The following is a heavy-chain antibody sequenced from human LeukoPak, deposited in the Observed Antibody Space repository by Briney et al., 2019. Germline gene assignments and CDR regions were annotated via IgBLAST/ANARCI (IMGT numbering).Heavy chain of an antibody. CDR2: THYSGST. Sequence: SETLSLTCTVSGGSISSGSYYWSWLRQPPGKGLEYIGYTHYSGSTNYNPSLKSRVTISLDTSGNQFSLKLSSVTAADTAVYYCASGYCGGACQLGGVDMWGQGTMVTVSS. V-gene: IGHV4-61*01. CDR3: ASGYCGGACQLGGVDM. D-gene: IGHD2-21*02. J-gene: IGHJ3*02. CDR1: GGSISSGSYY.